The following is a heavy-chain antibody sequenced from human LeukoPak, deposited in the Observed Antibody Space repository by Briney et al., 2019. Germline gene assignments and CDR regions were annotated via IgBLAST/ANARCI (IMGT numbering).Heavy chain of an antibody. CDR3: AKKQSVLGYYADRHNWFDP. D-gene: IGHD3-10*01. Sequence: SETLSLTCAVYGGSFSGYYWSWIRQPPGKGLEWIGEINHSGSTNYNPSLKSRVTISVDTSKNQFSLNLNSVTAADSAMYFCAKKQSVLGYYADRHNWFDPWGQGTLVIVSS. J-gene: IGHJ5*02. CDR2: INHSGST. V-gene: IGHV4-34*01. CDR1: GGSFSGYY.